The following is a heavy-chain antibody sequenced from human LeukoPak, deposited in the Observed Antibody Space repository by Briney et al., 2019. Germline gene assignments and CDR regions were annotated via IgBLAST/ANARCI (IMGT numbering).Heavy chain of an antibody. Sequence: SETLSLTCTVSGGSISSYYWSWLRQPPGKGLEWIGHIYYTGSTNYNPSLRSRLTISVDTSTSQLSLKLGSVTAADTAVYYCARHKPTGSYPLELWGQGTLVTVSS. CDR1: GGSISSYY. CDR3: ARHKPTGSYPLEL. J-gene: IGHJ4*02. V-gene: IGHV4-59*08. D-gene: IGHD3-10*01. CDR2: IYYTGST.